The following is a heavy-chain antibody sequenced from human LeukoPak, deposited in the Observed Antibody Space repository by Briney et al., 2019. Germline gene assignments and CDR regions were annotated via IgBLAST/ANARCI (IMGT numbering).Heavy chain of an antibody. J-gene: IGHJ4*02. CDR3: ARSGIAAAGIGFDY. CDR1: GFTFSSDA. CDR2: ISSSSSYI. D-gene: IGHD6-13*01. V-gene: IGHV3-21*01. Sequence: GGSLRLSCAASGFTFSSDAMSWVRQAPGKGLEWASSISSSSSYIYYADSVKGRFTISRDNAKNSLYLQMNSLRAEDTAVYYCARSGIAAAGIGFDYWGQGTLVTVSS.